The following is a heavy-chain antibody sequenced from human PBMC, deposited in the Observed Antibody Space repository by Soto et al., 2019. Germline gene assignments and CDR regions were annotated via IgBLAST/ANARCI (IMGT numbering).Heavy chain of an antibody. CDR2: ISAYNGNT. D-gene: IGHD2-21*02. J-gene: IGHJ3*02. CDR1: GYTFTSYG. CDR3: PRRIYCGGDCYYDAFDI. V-gene: IGHV1-18*04. Sequence: ASVKVSCKASGYTFTSYGISWVRQAPGQGLEWMGWISAYNGNTNYAQKLQGRVTMTTDTSTSTAYMELRSLRSDNTAVYYCPRRIYCGGDCYYDAFDIWGQGTMVTVSS.